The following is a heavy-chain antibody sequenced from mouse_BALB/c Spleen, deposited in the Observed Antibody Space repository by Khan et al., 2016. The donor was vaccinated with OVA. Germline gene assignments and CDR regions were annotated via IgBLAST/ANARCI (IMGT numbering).Heavy chain of an antibody. J-gene: IGHJ3*01. CDR3: TRSGYGTFAY. CDR1: GYTFTSYY. V-gene: IGHV1S81*02. Sequence: QVQLKQSGAELVKPGASVRLSCKASGYTFTSYYLYWVKQRPGQGLEWIGDINPSNGGTNFNEKFKSKATLTVDKSSTTAYMQFSSLTSEDSAVYYGTRSGYGTFAYWGQGTLVTVSA. CDR2: INPSNGGT. D-gene: IGHD2-1*01.